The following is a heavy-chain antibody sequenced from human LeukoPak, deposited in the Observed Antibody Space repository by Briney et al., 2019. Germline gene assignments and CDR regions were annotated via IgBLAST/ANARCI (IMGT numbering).Heavy chain of an antibody. CDR3: ARAPKRLATVTTYYYFDY. CDR1: GYTFTGYY. V-gene: IGHV1-8*02. CDR2: MNPNSGNT. Sequence: ASVKVSCKASGYTFTGYYMHWVRQAPGQGLEWMGWMNPNSGNTGYAQKFQGRVTMTRNTSISTAYMELSSLRSEDTAVYYCARAPKRLATVTTYYYFDYWGQGTLVTVSS. D-gene: IGHD4-17*01. J-gene: IGHJ4*02.